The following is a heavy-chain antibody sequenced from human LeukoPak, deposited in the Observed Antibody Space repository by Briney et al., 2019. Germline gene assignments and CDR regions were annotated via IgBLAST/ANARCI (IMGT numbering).Heavy chain of an antibody. CDR3: ARDYHDYSNYPDY. D-gene: IGHD4-11*01. V-gene: IGHV3-20*04. J-gene: IGHJ4*02. CDR1: GFTFDDYG. CDR2: INWNGSDT. Sequence: GGSLRLSCAASGFTFDDYGMSWVRQAPGKGLEWVSGINWNGSDTGYADSVKGRFTISRDNAKNSLYLQMNSLRAEDTAVYYCARDYHDYSNYPDYWGQGTLVTVSS.